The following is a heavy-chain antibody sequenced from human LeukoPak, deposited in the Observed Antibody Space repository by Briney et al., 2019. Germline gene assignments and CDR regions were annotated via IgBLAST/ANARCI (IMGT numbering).Heavy chain of an antibody. D-gene: IGHD6-19*01. CDR2: IYYSGTT. CDR3: AATYVYTSGGYDY. CDR1: GGSISSSSYH. J-gene: IGHJ4*02. Sequence: SETLSLTCTVSGGSISSSSYHWGRIRQPPGKGLEWIGSIYYSGTTYYNPSLKSRVTISVDTSKNQFSLKVSSVTAADTAVYYCAATYVYTSGGYDYWGQGALVTVSS. V-gene: IGHV4-39*01.